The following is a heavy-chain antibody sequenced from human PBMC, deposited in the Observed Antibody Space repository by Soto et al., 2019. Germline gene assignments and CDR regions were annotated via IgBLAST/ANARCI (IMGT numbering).Heavy chain of an antibody. D-gene: IGHD1-26*01. Sequence: PSETLSLTCAVSGWSFSGYYWSWVRQPPGKGLEWIGEINHSGSTNYNPSLKSRVTISVDTSKNQFSLKLSSVTAADTAVYYCARSMIVGAGCNEYFQHWGPGPLVTVPS. CDR1: GWSFSGYY. CDR3: ARSMIVGAGCNEYFQH. CDR2: INHSGST. J-gene: IGHJ1*01. V-gene: IGHV4-34*01.